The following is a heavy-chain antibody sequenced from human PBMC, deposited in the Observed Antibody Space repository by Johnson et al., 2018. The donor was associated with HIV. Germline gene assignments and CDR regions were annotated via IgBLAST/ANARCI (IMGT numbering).Heavy chain of an antibody. V-gene: IGHV3-74*01. D-gene: IGHD1-26*01. J-gene: IGHJ3*02. CDR1: GFTFSSYW. CDR2: INSDGSST. Sequence: VQLVESGGGLVQPGGSLRLSCAASGFTFSSYWMHWVRQAPGKGLVWVSRINSDGSSTSYADSVKGRFTISRDNAKNTLYLQMNSLRAEDTALYYCARAYMSSGSYYDAFDIWGQGTMVTVSS. CDR3: ARAYMSSGSYYDAFDI.